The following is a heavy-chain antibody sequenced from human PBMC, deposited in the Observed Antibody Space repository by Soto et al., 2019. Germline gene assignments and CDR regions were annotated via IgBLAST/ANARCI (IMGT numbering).Heavy chain of an antibody. CDR1: GGSISSYY. D-gene: IGHD3-3*01. CDR2: IFTSGSS. V-gene: IGHV4-4*07. CDR3: ARDDCWGGLTHDY. Sequence: QVQVQESGPGLVKPSETLSLTCTVSGGSISSYYWCWIRQPAGKGLEWIGRIFTSGSSNYNPSLKSRVTMSVDMSKNQFTLKLNSVTDADTAVYYCARDDCWGGLTHDYWGQGTQVTVSS. J-gene: IGHJ4*02.